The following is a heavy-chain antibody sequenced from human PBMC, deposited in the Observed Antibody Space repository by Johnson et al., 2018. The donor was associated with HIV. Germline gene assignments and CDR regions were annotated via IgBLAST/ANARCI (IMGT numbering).Heavy chain of an antibody. Sequence: QVQLVESGGGVVQPGRSLRLSCAASGFTFSDYYMSWIRQAPGKGLEWVALISYDGTNKYYADSVKGRFTISRDNSKNTLYLQMNSLRAEDTAVYYCAREELEPDVFDIWGQGTMVTVSS. CDR2: ISYDGTNK. V-gene: IGHV3-30-3*01. CDR3: AREELEPDVFDI. D-gene: IGHD1-1*01. CDR1: GFTFSDYY. J-gene: IGHJ3*02.